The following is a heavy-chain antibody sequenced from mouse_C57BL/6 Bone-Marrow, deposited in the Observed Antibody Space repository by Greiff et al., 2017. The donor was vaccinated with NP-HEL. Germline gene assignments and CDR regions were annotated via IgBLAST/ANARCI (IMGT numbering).Heavy chain of an antibody. D-gene: IGHD2-14*01. CDR1: GYSFTGYY. Sequence: VQLKQSGPELVKPGASVKISCKASGYSFTGYYMNWVKQSPEKSLEWIGEIIPSTGGTTYNQTFKAKATLTVDKSSSTAYMQLQSLTSEDSAVYYCARWGTTLVPPAWFSDWGHGALVTVSA. CDR3: ARWGTTLVPPAWFSD. V-gene: IGHV1-42*01. CDR2: IIPSTGGT. J-gene: IGHJ3*01.